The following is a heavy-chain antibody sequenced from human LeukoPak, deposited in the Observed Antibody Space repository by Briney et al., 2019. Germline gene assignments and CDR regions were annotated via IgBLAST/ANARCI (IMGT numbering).Heavy chain of an antibody. CDR1: GFTVSSNY. CDR3: AKGAYSTSWWSVDY. CDR2: IYSGGNT. D-gene: IGHD2-2*01. V-gene: IGHV3-53*01. Sequence: GGSLRLSCAASGFTVSSNYMSWVRQAPGKGLEWVSVIYSGGNTYYADSVKGRFTASRDNSKTTLYLQMNSLRAEDTAVYYCAKGAYSTSWWSVDYWGQGTLVTVSS. J-gene: IGHJ4*02.